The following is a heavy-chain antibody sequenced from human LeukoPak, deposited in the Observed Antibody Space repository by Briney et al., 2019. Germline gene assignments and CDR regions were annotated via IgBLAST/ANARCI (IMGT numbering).Heavy chain of an antibody. J-gene: IGHJ4*02. V-gene: IGHV3-74*01. D-gene: IGHD5-18*01. CDR1: GFTFSSSW. Sequence: GGSLRLSCEASGFTFSSSWMHWVRQAPGKGLVWVSRVSSDGSSSSYADSVKGRFTISRDNAKNTLSLQMNSLRAEDTAVYYCARSCGYGYDYWGQGTLVTVSS. CDR3: ARSCGYGYDY. CDR2: VSSDGSSS.